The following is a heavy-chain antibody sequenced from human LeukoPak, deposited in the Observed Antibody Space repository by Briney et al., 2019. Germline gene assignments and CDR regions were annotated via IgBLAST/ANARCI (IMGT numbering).Heavy chain of an antibody. D-gene: IGHD4-17*01. V-gene: IGHV4-4*02. CDR1: GAFITNSHW. CDR2: IYHSGTT. CDR3: ATYFYGEYGSYYFDY. J-gene: IGHJ4*02. Sequence: SETLSLTCAVSGAFITNSHWWSLARQPPGKGLEWIGEIYHSGTTNYTPSLQSRVTMSVDKSKNQFSLKLSSVTAADTAVYYCATYFYGEYGSYYFDYWGQGTLVTVSS.